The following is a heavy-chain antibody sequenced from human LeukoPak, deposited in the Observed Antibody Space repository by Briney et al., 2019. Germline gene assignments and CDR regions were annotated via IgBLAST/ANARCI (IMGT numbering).Heavy chain of an antibody. CDR3: ARGIAAAGGIDY. J-gene: IGHJ4*02. V-gene: IGHV3-53*01. CDR1: GFTFSSNY. CDR2: IYSGGST. D-gene: IGHD6-13*01. Sequence: GGSLRLSCAASGFTFSSNYMSWVRQAPGKGLEWVSVIYSGGSTYYADSVKGRFTISRDNSKNTLYLQMNSLRAEDTAVYYCARGIAAAGGIDYWGQGTLVTVSS.